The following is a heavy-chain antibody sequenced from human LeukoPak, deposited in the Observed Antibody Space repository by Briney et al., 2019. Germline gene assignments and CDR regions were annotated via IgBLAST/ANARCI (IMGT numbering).Heavy chain of an antibody. CDR2: IFYTGST. V-gene: IGHV4-59*01. J-gene: IGHJ3*02. CDR3: ARAGFFYDTSGYNDAFDI. CDR1: GGSIGSYY. D-gene: IGHD3-22*01. Sequence: KPSETLSLTCTVAGGSIGSYYWSWIRQPPGKGLEWIGYIFYTGSTNYNSSLKSRVTISIDTSQNQCSLKLSSVTAADTAVYHCARAGFFYDTSGYNDAFDIWGQGTMVTVSS.